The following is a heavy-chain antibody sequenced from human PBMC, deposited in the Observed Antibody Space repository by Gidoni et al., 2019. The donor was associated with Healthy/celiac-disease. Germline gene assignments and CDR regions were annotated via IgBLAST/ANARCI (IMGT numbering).Heavy chain of an antibody. CDR2: ISSSSSYI. V-gene: IGHV3-21*01. CDR1: GFTFSSYS. D-gene: IGHD4-17*01. J-gene: IGHJ4*02. Sequence: EVQLVESGGGLVKPGGSLRLSCAASGFTFSSYSMNWVRQAPGKGLEWVSSISSSSSYIYYADSVKGRFTISRDNAKNSLYLQMNSLRAEDTAVYYCARGSTTTVTKGIYYFDYWGQGTLVTVSS. CDR3: ARGSTTTVTKGIYYFDY.